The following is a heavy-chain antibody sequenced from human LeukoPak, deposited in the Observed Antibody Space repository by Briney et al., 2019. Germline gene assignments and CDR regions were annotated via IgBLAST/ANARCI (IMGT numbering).Heavy chain of an antibody. J-gene: IGHJ3*01. Sequence: SETLSLTCTVSGGSISSHYWSWIRQPPGKGLEWIGYISYIGSTNYNPSLKRRVTISVDTSKKQFSLKLSSVTAADTAVYYCARDPTTVTKGLDVWGQGTMVTVSS. CDR1: GGSISSHY. CDR2: ISYIGST. D-gene: IGHD4-17*01. CDR3: ARDPTTVTKGLDV. V-gene: IGHV4-59*11.